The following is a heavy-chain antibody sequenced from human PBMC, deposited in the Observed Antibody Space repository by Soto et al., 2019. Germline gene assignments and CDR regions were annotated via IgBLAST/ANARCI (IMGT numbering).Heavy chain of an antibody. CDR3: ARVKNCSSPSCHLFYYYGMDV. Sequence: GSLRLSCAASGFTFSISGMHWVRQAPGKGLEWLAVIWYDGSHKYYADSVKGRFTISRDNSKNTLYLQIDSLRAEDTAVYFCARVKNCSSPSCHLFYYYGMDVWGQGTTVTVSS. CDR2: IWYDGSHK. CDR1: GFTFSISG. J-gene: IGHJ6*02. D-gene: IGHD2-2*01. V-gene: IGHV3-33*01.